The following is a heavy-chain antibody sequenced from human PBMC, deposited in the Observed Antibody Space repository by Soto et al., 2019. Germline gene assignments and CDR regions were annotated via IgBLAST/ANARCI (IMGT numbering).Heavy chain of an antibody. Sequence: ELQLVESGGGLVQPGRSLRLSCAVSGMIFDDFAIHWVRQAPGKGLEWVSGMDSNSGAIGYADSVKGRFTISRDSAKNSLYLQMNSLRPEDTALYYCAKNLFPRYNWNGERYYYMDVWGKGTTVTVSS. CDR2: MDSNSGAI. D-gene: IGHD1-20*01. J-gene: IGHJ6*03. CDR1: GMIFDDFA. V-gene: IGHV3-9*01. CDR3: AKNLFPRYNWNGERYYYMDV.